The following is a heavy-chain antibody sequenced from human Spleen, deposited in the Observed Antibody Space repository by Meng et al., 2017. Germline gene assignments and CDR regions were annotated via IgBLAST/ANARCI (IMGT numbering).Heavy chain of an antibody. J-gene: IGHJ5*02. D-gene: IGHD4-11*01. CDR1: GGSLSGYY. CDR2: INHSGST. V-gene: IGHV4-34*01. CDR3: ARGPRITVAGGWFDP. Sequence: HVQLQQWGAGLLKASETLSLTCAVYGGSLSGYYWTWIRQPPGKGLEWIGEINHSGSTTYNPSLKSRVTISVDTSKNQFSLKLNSVTAADTAVYYCARGPRITVAGGWFDPWGQGTLVTVSS.